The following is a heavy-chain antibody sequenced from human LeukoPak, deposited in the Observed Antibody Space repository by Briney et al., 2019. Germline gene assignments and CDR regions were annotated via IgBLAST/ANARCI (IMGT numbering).Heavy chain of an antibody. J-gene: IGHJ3*02. Sequence: EGSLRLSCAASGFTFSSYGMTWVRQAPGKGLEWVSYISSSSSTIYYADSVKGRFTISRDNAKNSLYLQMNSLRAEDTALYYCARGTVPDAFDIWGQGTMVTVSS. D-gene: IGHD4-11*01. CDR1: GFTFSSYG. CDR2: ISSSSSTI. V-gene: IGHV3-48*04. CDR3: ARGTVPDAFDI.